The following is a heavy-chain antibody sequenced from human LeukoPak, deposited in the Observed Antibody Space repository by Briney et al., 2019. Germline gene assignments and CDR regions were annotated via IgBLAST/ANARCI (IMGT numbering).Heavy chain of an antibody. CDR3: ARFVADVVVPAAKYDYYYGMDV. J-gene: IGHJ6*02. CDR2: MNPNSGNT. V-gene: IGHV1-8*01. CDR1: GYTFTSYD. Sequence: ASVKVSCKASGYTFTSYDINWVRQATGQGLEWMGWMNPNSGNTGYVQKFQGRVTMTRNTSISTAYMELSSLRSEDTAVYYCARFVADVVVPAAKYDYYYGMDVWGQGTTVTVSS. D-gene: IGHD2-2*01.